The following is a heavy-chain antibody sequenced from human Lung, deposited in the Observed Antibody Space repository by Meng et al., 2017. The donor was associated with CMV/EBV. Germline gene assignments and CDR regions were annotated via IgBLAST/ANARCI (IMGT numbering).Heavy chain of an antibody. J-gene: IGHJ4*02. D-gene: IGHD6-19*01. Sequence: SCAVSGFTCSKDGMHWGRQAPGKGLEWVALISFDGSNKYYADFVKGRFTISRDNSKNTLDLQMNSLRAEDTAVYYCAKDREWLALDYWGQGTLVTVSS. V-gene: IGHV3-30*18. CDR2: ISFDGSNK. CDR1: GFTCSKDG. CDR3: AKDREWLALDY.